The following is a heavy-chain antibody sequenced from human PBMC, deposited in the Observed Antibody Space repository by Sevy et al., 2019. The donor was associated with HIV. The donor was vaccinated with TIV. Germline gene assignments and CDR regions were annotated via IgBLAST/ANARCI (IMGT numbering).Heavy chain of an antibody. V-gene: IGHV1-8*01. CDR1: GYTFTSYD. CDR3: ARGPSYCSSTSCYPEYYYYYYGMDV. Sequence: ASVKVSCKASGYTFTSYDINWVRQATGQGLEWMGWMNPNSGNTGYAQKFQGRVTMTRNTSTSTAYMELSSLRSEDTAVYYCARGPSYCSSTSCYPEYYYYYYGMDVWGQGTTVTVSS. CDR2: MNPNSGNT. J-gene: IGHJ6*02. D-gene: IGHD2-2*01.